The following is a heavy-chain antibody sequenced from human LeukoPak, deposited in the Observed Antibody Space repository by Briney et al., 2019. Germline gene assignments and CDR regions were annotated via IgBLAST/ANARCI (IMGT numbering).Heavy chain of an antibody. CDR1: GGTFSSYA. CDR2: IIPIFGIA. V-gene: IGHV1-69*04. J-gene: IGHJ2*01. D-gene: IGHD3-10*01. Sequence: GASVKVSCKASGGTFSSYAISWVRQAPGQGLEWMGRIIPIFGIANYAQKLQGRVTITADKSTSTAYMELSSLRSEDTAVYYCARDPYYYGSGSPLNDWYFDLWGRGTLVTVSS. CDR3: ARDPYYYGSGSPLNDWYFDL.